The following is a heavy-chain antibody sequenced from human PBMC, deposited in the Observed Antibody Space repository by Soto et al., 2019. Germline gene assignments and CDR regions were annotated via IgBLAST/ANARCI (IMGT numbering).Heavy chain of an antibody. CDR2: VTWNGGST. CDR3: ERNKNFFPYSPSPPYPP. V-gene: IGHV3-9*01. J-gene: IGHJ5*02. CDR1: GFTFDDYT. Sequence: EVQLVESGGGLVEPGGSLRLSCTASGFTFDDYTMHWVRQAPGKGLEWVSHVTWNGGSTGYADSVKGRFSISRDNAKNSVYLKMNNLKTEDTAFYYCERNKNFFPYSPSPPYPPWGQGPLVTVSS. D-gene: IGHD4-4*01.